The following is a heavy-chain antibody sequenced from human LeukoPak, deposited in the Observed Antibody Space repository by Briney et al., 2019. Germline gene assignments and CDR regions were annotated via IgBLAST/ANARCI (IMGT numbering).Heavy chain of an antibody. V-gene: IGHV1-18*01. CDR2: SDTYNGKT. CDR1: GYSFTSYG. CDR3: AREPKIGNFDY. Sequence: GASVKVSCKASGYSFTSYGIGWVRQAPAQGLEWMGWSDTYNGKTHYAQNLQGRVTMTTDISTTTAYMELRSLRSDDTAVYYCAREPKIGNFDYWGLGTLVIVSS. J-gene: IGHJ4*02.